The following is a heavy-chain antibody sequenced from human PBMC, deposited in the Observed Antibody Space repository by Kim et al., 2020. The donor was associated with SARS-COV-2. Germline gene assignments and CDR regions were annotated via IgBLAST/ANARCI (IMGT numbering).Heavy chain of an antibody. V-gene: IGHV3-23*01. CDR1: GITFSTYA. Sequence: GGSLRLSCAASGITFSTYAMSWVRQAPGKGLEWVSSSSDGGSFTRYADSVKDRFTISRDNSRSTLYLQLNSLRAEDTASYYCAKNGGDSKNNYYYMDVWGKGTTVTVSS. J-gene: IGHJ6*03. D-gene: IGHD2-21*02. CDR3: AKNGGDSKNNYYYMDV. CDR2: SSDGGSFT.